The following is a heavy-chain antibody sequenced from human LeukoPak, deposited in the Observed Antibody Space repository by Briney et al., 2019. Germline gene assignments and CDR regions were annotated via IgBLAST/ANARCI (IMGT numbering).Heavy chain of an antibody. CDR2: ISWDGGST. CDR3: ASTTRGGTYYYYMDV. CDR1: GFTFHDYA. Sequence: GGSLRLSCAASGFTFHDYAMHWVRQAPGKGLEWVSLISWDGGSTYYADSVKGRFTISRDNSKNSLYLQMNSLRAEDTAVYYCASTTRGGTYYYYMDVWGKGTTVTISS. D-gene: IGHD1-1*01. V-gene: IGHV3-43D*03. J-gene: IGHJ6*03.